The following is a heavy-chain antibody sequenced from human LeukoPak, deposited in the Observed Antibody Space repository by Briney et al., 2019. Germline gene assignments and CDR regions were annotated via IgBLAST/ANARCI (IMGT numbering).Heavy chain of an antibody. V-gene: IGHV3-23*01. J-gene: IGHJ5*02. CDR1: GFTFSSYA. CDR2: ISGRGGST. Sequence: GGSLRLSCAASGFTFSSYAMSWVRQAPGKGREGVAAISGRGGSTDYADSVKGRFTIPRDNSKNTLYLQMNSLSAEDTAVYYCAKESGWASYNCFDPWGQGTLVTVSS. D-gene: IGHD6-19*01. CDR3: AKESGWASYNCFDP.